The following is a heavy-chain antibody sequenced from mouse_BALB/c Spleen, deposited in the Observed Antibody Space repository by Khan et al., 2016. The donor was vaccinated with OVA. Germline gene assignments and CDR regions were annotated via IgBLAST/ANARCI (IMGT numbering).Heavy chain of an antibody. CDR2: IWAGGST. CDR1: GFSLTSYG. J-gene: IGHJ1*01. V-gene: IGHV2-9*02. Sequence: QVQLKESGPGLVAPSQSLSITCTVSGFSLTSYGVHWVRQPPGKGLEWLGLIWAGGSTNYNSALMSRLTINKDKSKSQDFLKMNSLQTDDTAMYYCARDYGSSFEYFDVWGAGTTVTVSS. CDR3: ARDYGSSFEYFDV. D-gene: IGHD1-1*01.